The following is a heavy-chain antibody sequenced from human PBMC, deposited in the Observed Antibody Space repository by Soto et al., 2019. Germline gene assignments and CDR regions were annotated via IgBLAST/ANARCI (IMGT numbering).Heavy chain of an antibody. D-gene: IGHD2-21*02. Sequence: EVQLVESGGGLVQPGGSLKLSCAASGFTFSGSAMHWVRQASGKGLEWVGRIRSKANNYATAYAASVKGRFTISRDDSKNTAYLQMNSLKSEDTAVYYCTRHALQYCGGDCYLLPYFDLWGRGTLVTVS. V-gene: IGHV3-73*02. CDR2: IRSKANNYAT. J-gene: IGHJ2*01. CDR3: TRHALQYCGGDCYLLPYFDL. CDR1: GFTFSGSA.